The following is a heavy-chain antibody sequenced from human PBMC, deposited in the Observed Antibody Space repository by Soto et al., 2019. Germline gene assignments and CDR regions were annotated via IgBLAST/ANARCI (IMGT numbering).Heavy chain of an antibody. CDR1: GFTFSSYG. J-gene: IGHJ4*02. D-gene: IGHD3-3*01. V-gene: IGHV3-33*01. Sequence: QVQLVESGGGVVQPGRSLRLSCAASGFTFSSYGMHWVRQAPGKGLEWVAVIWYDGSNKYYADSVKGRFTISRDNSKNTLYLQMNSLRAEDTAVYYCARLLGDFWSGYFPDYWGQGTVVTVSS. CDR2: IWYDGSNK. CDR3: ARLLGDFWSGYFPDY.